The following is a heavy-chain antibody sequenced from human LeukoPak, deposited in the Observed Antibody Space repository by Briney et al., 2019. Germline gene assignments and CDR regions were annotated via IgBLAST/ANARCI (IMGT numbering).Heavy chain of an antibody. D-gene: IGHD3-3*01. Sequence: SETLSLTCTVSGGSISDYYWNWIRQPPGKGLEWIGYIYYSGSTTYNPSLKSRVTMSVDTSKNQFSLKLRSVTAADTAVYYCARGDFCSKSNCYLRPMDVWGKGTTVTVSS. J-gene: IGHJ6*03. CDR1: GGSISDYY. CDR2: IYYSGST. V-gene: IGHV4-59*01. CDR3: ARGDFCSKSNCYLRPMDV.